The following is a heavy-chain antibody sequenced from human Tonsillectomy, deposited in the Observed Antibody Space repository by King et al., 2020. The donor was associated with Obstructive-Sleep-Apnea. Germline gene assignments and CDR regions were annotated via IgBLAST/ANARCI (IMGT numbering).Heavy chain of an antibody. D-gene: IGHD5-12*01. V-gene: IGHV1-3*01. Sequence: VQLVQSGAEVKKPGASVKVSCKASGYTFTSYAMHWVRQAPGQRLEWMGWINAGNGNTKYSQKFQGRVTITRDTSASTAYMELSRLRSEDTAVYYCAREWVDPNGMDVWGQGTTVTVSS. CDR3: AREWVDPNGMDV. CDR2: INAGNGNT. CDR1: GYTFTSYA. J-gene: IGHJ6*02.